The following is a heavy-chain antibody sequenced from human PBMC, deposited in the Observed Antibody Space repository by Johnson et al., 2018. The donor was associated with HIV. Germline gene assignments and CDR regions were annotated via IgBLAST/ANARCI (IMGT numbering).Heavy chain of an antibody. CDR2: VSYDGSKK. J-gene: IGHJ3*02. CDR1: SFTFVCYR. CDR3: SKEVI. V-gene: IGHV3-30*18. Sequence: QGQLVVPVVGVFHPGRSPSLSCVSSSFTFVCYRLHWVRQAPGKGLEWVAIVSYDGSKKYYPDSVKGRFTISRDNSKNTLYLQMNSLRAGDTAVYFCSKEVIWGQGTMVTVSS.